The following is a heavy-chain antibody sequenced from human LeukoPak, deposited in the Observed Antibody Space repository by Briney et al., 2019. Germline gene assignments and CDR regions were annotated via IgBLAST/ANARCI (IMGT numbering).Heavy chain of an antibody. CDR1: GFTFSSYA. CDR2: ISYDGSNK. D-gene: IGHD1-14*01. J-gene: IGHJ3*02. CDR3: AKDRSRTPYAFDI. V-gene: IGHV3-30-3*01. Sequence: GGSLRLSCAASGFTFSSYAMHWVRQAPGKGLEWVAVISYDGSNKYYADSVKGRFTISRDNAKNSLYLQMNSLRAEDTAVYYCAKDRSRTPYAFDIWGQGTMVTVSS.